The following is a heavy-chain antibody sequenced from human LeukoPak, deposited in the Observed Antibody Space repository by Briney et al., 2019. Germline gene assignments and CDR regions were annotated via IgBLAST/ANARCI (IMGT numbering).Heavy chain of an antibody. D-gene: IGHD2-2*01. CDR3: ASWAAAPHRDIDY. Sequence: SQTLSLTCTVSGGSISSGDYYWSWIRQPPGKGLEWIGYIYYSGSTYYNPSLKSRVTISVDTSKNQFSLKLSSVTAADTAVYYCASWAAAPHRDIDYWGQGTLVTVSS. J-gene: IGHJ4*02. CDR2: IYYSGST. CDR1: GGSISSGDYY. V-gene: IGHV4-30-4*01.